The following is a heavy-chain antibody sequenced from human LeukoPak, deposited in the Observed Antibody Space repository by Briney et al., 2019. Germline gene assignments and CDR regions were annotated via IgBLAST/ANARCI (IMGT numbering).Heavy chain of an antibody. CDR3: ARDGPAQMVDLDY. V-gene: IGHV1-2*02. CDR1: GYTFSGTGRY. CDR2: IHPNNGDT. D-gene: IGHD3-10*01. J-gene: IGHJ4*02. Sequence: GDSVKVSCKASGYTFSGTGRYLYRLRQAPGQGLECMGWIHPNNGDTAYAQKFEGRVAMTRDTSISTAYMEWRRLRPDDTAVYFCARDGPAQMVDLDYWGQGTLVTVSS.